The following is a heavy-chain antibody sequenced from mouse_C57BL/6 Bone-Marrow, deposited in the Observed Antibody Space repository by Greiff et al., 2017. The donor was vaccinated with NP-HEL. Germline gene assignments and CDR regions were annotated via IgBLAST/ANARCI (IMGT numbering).Heavy chain of an antibody. CDR3: ARNKAYYYGSSPWFAY. CDR2: IWSGGST. D-gene: IGHD1-1*01. V-gene: IGHV2-2*01. Sequence: QVQLQQSGPGLVQPSQSLSITCTVSGFSLTSYGVHWVRQSPGKGLEWLGVIWSGGSTDYNAAFITRLSISKYNSKSQVFFKMNSLQADDTAIYYCARNKAYYYGSSPWFAYWGQGTLVTVSA. CDR1: GFSLTSYG. J-gene: IGHJ3*01.